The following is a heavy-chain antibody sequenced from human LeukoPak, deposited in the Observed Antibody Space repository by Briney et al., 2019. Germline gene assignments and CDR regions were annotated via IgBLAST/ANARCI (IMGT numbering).Heavy chain of an antibody. J-gene: IGHJ4*02. D-gene: IGHD6-6*01. CDR2: MNPNSGNT. CDR1: GYTFTSYD. Sequence: ASVKVSCKASGYTFTSYDINWVRQATGQGLEWMGWMNPNSGNTGYAQKFQGRVTMTRNTSISTAYMELSSLRSEDTAVYYCANSPGSSSFFDYWGQGTLVTVSS. V-gene: IGHV1-8*01. CDR3: ANSPGSSSFFDY.